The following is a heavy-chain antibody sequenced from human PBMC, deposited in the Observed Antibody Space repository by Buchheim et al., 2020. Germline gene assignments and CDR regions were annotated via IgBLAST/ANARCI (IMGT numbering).Heavy chain of an antibody. J-gene: IGHJ4*02. CDR3: ATDLVLRGIDY. CDR2: ISSSSSIV. Sequence: EVQLVESGGGLVQPGGSLILSCAASGFTLRNYNMNWVRQAPGKGLEWVSYISSSSSIVYSADSVKGRFTISRDNDKNLLFLQMNSLRAEDTAVYYCATDLVLRGIDYWGQGTL. CDR1: GFTLRNYN. V-gene: IGHV3-48*01. D-gene: IGHD5-24*01.